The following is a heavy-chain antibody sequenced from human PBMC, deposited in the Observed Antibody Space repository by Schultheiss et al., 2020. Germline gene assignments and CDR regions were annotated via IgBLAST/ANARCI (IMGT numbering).Heavy chain of an antibody. V-gene: IGHV4-34*01. D-gene: IGHD3-10*01. CDR3: ARWTAGGPGEFDY. J-gene: IGHJ4*02. CDR1: GGSFSGYY. Sequence: SQTLSLTCAVYGGSFSGYYWSWIRQPPGKGLEWIGEINHSGSTNYNPSLKSRVTISVDTSKNQFSLKLSSVTAADTAVYYCARWTAGGPGEFDYWGQGTLVTVSS. CDR2: INHSGST.